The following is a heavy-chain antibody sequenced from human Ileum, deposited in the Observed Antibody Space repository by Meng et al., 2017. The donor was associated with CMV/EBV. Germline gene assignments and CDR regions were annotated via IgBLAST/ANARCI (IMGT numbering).Heavy chain of an antibody. J-gene: IGHJ5*02. D-gene: IGHD1-1*01. CDR1: LTTNQVG. CDR2: IYWDDDK. V-gene: IGHV2-5*02. Sequence: LTTNQVGVGWLSQHTGKALECLELIYWDDDKRYNPSLRNRLTITKDTSKNQVVLTMTNMDPVDTGTYYCAYRQWFSNNWNVGWFDPWGQGTLVTVSS. CDR3: AYRQWFSNNWNVGWFDP.